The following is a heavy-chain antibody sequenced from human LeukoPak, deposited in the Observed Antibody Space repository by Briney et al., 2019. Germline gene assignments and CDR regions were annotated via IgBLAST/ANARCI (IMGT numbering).Heavy chain of an antibody. Sequence: GSLRLSCAASGFTFSSDSMNWVRQAPGKGLEWIGSIYYSGSTYYNPSLKSRVTISVDTSKNQFSLKLSSVTAADTAVYYCARGDGDYDNWFDPWGQGTLVTVSS. CDR2: IYYSGST. CDR1: GFTFSSDSMN. CDR3: ARGDGDYDNWFDP. D-gene: IGHD4-17*01. J-gene: IGHJ5*02. V-gene: IGHV4-39*01.